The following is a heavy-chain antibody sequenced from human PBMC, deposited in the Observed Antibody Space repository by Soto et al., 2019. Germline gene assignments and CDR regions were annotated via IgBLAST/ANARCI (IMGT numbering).Heavy chain of an antibody. D-gene: IGHD6-19*01. V-gene: IGHV4-59*01. Sequence: PSETLSLTCSVSGGSIGNSYCSWIRQSPGKGLEWIGYVYNSGSANYNPSLKSRVTISVDTSKNLFSLKLTSVTAADTAVYYCARAKGDITGWYGTWQTKYYYGMDVWGPGTTVTVSS. J-gene: IGHJ6*02. CDR3: ARAKGDITGWYGTWQTKYYYGMDV. CDR2: VYNSGSA. CDR1: GGSIGNSY.